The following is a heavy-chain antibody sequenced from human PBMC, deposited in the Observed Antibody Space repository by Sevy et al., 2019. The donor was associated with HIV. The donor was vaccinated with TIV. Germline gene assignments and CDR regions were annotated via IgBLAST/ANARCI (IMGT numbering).Heavy chain of an antibody. CDR3: ARGRSLDY. CDR2: ISSNGVST. CDR1: GFTFSSYA. J-gene: IGHJ4*02. V-gene: IGHV3-64*02. Sequence: GGSLRLSCAASGFTFSSYAMHWVRQAPGKGLEYVSAISSNGVSTYYADSVKGRFTISRDNSKNTLYLQMGSLRAEDMAVYYCARGRSLDYWGQGTLVTVSS. D-gene: IGHD1-26*01.